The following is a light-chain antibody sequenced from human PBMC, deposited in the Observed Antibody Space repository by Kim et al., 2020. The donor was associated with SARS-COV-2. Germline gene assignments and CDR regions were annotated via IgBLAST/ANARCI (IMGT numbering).Light chain of an antibody. CDR3: QQRSNWPGT. CDR1: QSVSSY. CDR2: DAS. J-gene: IGKJ1*01. Sequence: LSPGEGATLSCRASQSVSSYLAWYQQKPGQAPRLLIYDASNRATGIPARFSGSGSGTDFTLTISSLEPEDFAVYYCQQRSNWPGTFGQGTKVEIK. V-gene: IGKV3-11*01.